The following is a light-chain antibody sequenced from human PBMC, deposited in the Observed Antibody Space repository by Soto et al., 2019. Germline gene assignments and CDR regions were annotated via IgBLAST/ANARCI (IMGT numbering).Light chain of an antibody. CDR1: SRDVGGYSL. CDR2: EGS. Sequence: QSVLTQPASVSGSPGQSITISCSGSSRDVGGYSLVSWYQQRPGKAPKLLIYEGSKRPSGISGRFSASKSGLTASLTISGLQPEDEADYYCSSFTSNRIYVFGPGTKLTVL. V-gene: IGLV2-14*02. J-gene: IGLJ1*01. CDR3: SSFTSNRIYV.